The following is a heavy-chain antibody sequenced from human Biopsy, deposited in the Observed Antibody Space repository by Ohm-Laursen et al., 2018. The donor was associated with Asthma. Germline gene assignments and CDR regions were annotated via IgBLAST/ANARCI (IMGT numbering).Heavy chain of an antibody. CDR2: ISYDGSIK. CDR1: GFTFGGYC. D-gene: IGHD3-3*01. CDR3: AKDTEGRYDFWSGLSYNYYGMDV. J-gene: IGHJ6*02. V-gene: IGHV3-30*18. Sequence: SLRLSCAASGFTFGGYCMSWVRQAPGKGLEWVAVISYDGSIKYYADSVKGRFTISRDNSKNTLYLQMNSLRAEDTAVYYCAKDTEGRYDFWSGLSYNYYGMDVWGQGTTVTVSS.